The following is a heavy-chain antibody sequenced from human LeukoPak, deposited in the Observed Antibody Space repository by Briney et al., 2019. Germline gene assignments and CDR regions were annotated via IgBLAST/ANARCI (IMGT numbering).Heavy chain of an antibody. D-gene: IGHD3-10*01. V-gene: IGHV1-69*13. CDR3: ARAHYYGSGSYWGVDY. Sequence: SVKVCCKAAAGTFSSYAKGWVRQAHGQGLGWMGGIIPIGGTGNYAQKVQGRVTITADESTSTAYMELRSLRSEDTAVYYCARAHYYGSGSYWGVDYWGQGTLVTVSS. CDR1: AGTFSSYA. CDR2: IIPIGGTG. J-gene: IGHJ4*02.